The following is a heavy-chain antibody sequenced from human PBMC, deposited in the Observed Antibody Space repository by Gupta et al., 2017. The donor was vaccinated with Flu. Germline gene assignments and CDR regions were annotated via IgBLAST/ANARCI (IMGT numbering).Heavy chain of an antibody. Sequence: EVQLLECGGGLVKPGGSLRRSCVVTGFTFGNDWMSWVRQAPGKGRGWLGRIQSKTDGGTNEYAAPVKGRFTISRDDSKNLLYMQMNRLKTEAKAVYDCTATIAGAGSNVRVDYGG. CDR3: TATIAGAGSNVRVDY. J-gene: IGHJ4*01. D-gene: IGHD6-13*01. CDR2: IQSKTDGGTN. V-gene: IGHV3-15*01. CDR1: GFTFGNDW.